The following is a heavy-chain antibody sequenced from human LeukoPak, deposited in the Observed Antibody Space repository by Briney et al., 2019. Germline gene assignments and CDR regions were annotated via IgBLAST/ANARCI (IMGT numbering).Heavy chain of an antibody. CDR3: AKDRGDYGDYDPYFQH. D-gene: IGHD4-17*01. V-gene: IGHV3-23*01. Sequence: GGSLRLSCAASGFTFSSYAMSWVRQAPGKGLEWVSAISGSGGSTYYADSVKGRFTISRDNSKNTLYLQMNSLRAEDTAVHYCAKDRGDYGDYDPYFQHWGQGTLVTVSS. CDR1: GFTFSSYA. J-gene: IGHJ1*01. CDR2: ISGSGGST.